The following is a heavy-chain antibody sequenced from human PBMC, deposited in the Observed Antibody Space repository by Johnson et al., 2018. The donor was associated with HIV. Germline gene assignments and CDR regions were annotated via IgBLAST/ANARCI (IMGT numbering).Heavy chain of an antibody. D-gene: IGHD3-22*01. V-gene: IGHV3-30-3*01. CDR2: ISYVETNK. CDR1: YS. Sequence: YSMHWVRQPPGKGLEWVAAISYVETNKYYADSVKGRFTISRDNSKNTLYLQMNSLRAEDTAVYYCAMGGNYYDSRGGGAFDIWGQGTMVTVSS. J-gene: IGHJ3*02. CDR3: AMGGNYYDSRGGGAFDI.